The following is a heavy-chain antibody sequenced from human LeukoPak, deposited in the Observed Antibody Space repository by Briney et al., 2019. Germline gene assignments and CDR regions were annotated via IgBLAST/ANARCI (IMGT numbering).Heavy chain of an antibody. D-gene: IGHD1-26*01. V-gene: IGHV3-21*01. CDR2: ISSSSSCI. CDR1: GFTFSSYS. Sequence: GGSLRLSCAASGFTFSSYSMNWVRQAPGKGLEWVSSISSSSSCIYYADSVKGRFTISRDNAKNSLYLQMNSLRAEDTAVYYCARDRWEPLTVFDYWGQGTLVTVSS. CDR3: ARDRWEPLTVFDY. J-gene: IGHJ4*02.